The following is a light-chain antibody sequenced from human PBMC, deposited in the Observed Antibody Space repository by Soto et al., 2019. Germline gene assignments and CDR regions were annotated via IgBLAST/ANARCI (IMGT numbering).Light chain of an antibody. Sequence: EIVLTQSPATLSLSPGERATLSCRASQSVSYYLAWYPQKPGQVPRLLIYGASSRATGVPARFSGSGSGTDFTLTIRSLEPEDSAVYYCQQRSTFTFGGGTKVEIK. V-gene: IGKV3-11*01. CDR3: QQRSTFT. CDR1: QSVSYY. J-gene: IGKJ4*01. CDR2: GAS.